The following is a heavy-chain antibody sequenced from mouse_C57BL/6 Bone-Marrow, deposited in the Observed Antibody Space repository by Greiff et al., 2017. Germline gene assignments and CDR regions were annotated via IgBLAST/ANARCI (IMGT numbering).Heavy chain of an antibody. CDR2: IRSKSNNYAT. CDR3: GRCLYGYYYAMDY. Sequence: GGGLVQPNGSLTLSCAASGFSFNTYAMNWVRQAPGKGLEWVARIRSKSNNYATYYADSEKDRFTISRDDSESMLYLQMNNLKTEDTSMYYCGRCLYGYYYAMDYWGQGTSVTVSS. CDR1: GFSFNTYA. V-gene: IGHV10-1*01. J-gene: IGHJ4*01. D-gene: IGHD2-2*01.